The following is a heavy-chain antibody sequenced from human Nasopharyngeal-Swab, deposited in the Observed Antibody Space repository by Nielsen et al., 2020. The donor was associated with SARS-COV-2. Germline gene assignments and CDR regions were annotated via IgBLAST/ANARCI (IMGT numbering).Heavy chain of an antibody. D-gene: IGHD3-3*01. CDR1: GFTFSSYA. J-gene: IGHJ4*02. V-gene: IGHV3-64D*08. CDR3: VKGPDYDFWSGYYSGIIGY. Sequence: GGSLRLSCSASGFTFSSYAMHWVRQAPGKGLEYVSAISSNGGSTYYADSVKGRFTISRDNSKNTPYLQMSSLRAEDPAVYYCVKGPDYDFWSGYYSGIIGYWGQGTLVTVSS. CDR2: ISSNGGST.